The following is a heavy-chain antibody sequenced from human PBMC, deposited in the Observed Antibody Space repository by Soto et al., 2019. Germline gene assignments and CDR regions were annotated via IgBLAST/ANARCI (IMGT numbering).Heavy chain of an antibody. CDR2: INAGNGNT. CDR3: ARRGGEYNYGFDL. V-gene: IGHV1-3*05. D-gene: IGHD5-18*01. Sequence: QVQIVQSGAEEKKPGASVKVSCKASGYTFTNYAMHWVRQAPGQRLEWMGWINAGNGNTKYSQKFQGRVTITRDTSATTAYMELSSLRSEDTAVYYGARRGGEYNYGFDLWGRGTLVTVSS. J-gene: IGHJ2*01. CDR1: GYTFTNYA.